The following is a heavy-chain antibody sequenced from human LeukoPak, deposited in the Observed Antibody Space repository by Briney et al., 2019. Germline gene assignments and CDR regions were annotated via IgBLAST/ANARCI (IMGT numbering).Heavy chain of an antibody. D-gene: IGHD3-10*01. CDR1: GGSFGGYY. J-gene: IGHJ5*02. Sequence: SETLSLTCAVYGGSFGGYYWSWIRQPPGKGLEWIGEINHSGSTNYNPSLKSRVTISVDTSKNQFSLKLSSVTAADTAVYYCARQQLLWFGDSPYNWFDPWGQGTLVTVSS. CDR2: INHSGST. CDR3: ARQQLLWFGDSPYNWFDP. V-gene: IGHV4-34*01.